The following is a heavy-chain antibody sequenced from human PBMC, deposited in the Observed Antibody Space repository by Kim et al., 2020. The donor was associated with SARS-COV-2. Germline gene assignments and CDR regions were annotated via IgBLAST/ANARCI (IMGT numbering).Heavy chain of an antibody. V-gene: IGHV3-23*01. Sequence: GGSLRLSCAASGFTFSSYAMSWVRQAPGKGLEWVSAISGSGGSTYYADSVKGRFTISRDNSKNTLYLQMNSLRAEDTAVYYCAKDIEHYYDSSGYLYTFDYWGQGTLVTVSS. CDR2: ISGSGGST. D-gene: IGHD3-22*01. J-gene: IGHJ4*02. CDR3: AKDIEHYYDSSGYLYTFDY. CDR1: GFTFSSYA.